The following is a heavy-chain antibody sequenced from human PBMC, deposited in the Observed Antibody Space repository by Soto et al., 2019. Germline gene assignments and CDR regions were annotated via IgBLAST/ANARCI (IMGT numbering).Heavy chain of an antibody. V-gene: IGHV5-51*01. D-gene: IGHD5-18*01. CDR3: ARHRRDTALNV. CDR2: IYPGDSDT. Sequence: PGESLKISCKGSGYRFTTDWIGWVRQMPGKGLEWMGIIYPGDSDTRYSPSFQGQVTISADKSISTAYLQWSSLKASDTAIYYCARHRRDTALNVWGQGTTVTVSS. CDR1: GYRFTTDW. J-gene: IGHJ6*02.